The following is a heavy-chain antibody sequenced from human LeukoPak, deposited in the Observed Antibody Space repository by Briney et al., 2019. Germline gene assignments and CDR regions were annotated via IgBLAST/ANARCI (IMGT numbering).Heavy chain of an antibody. V-gene: IGHV3-23*01. CDR1: GFPFSNYG. CDR3: AKDRVGATLYFDF. D-gene: IGHD1-26*01. CDR2: ISGSGDTT. Sequence: GGSLRLSCAASGFPFSNYGMSWVRQAPGKGLEWVAAISGSGDTTYFADSVKGRFTISRDNSKNTLYLQMNSLRAEDTAVYYCAKDRVGATLYFDFWGQGTLLTVSS. J-gene: IGHJ4*02.